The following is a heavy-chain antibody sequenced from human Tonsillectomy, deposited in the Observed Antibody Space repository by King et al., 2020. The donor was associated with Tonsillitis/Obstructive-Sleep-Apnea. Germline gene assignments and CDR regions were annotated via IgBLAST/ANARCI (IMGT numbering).Heavy chain of an antibody. CDR2: INPNSGGT. D-gene: IGHD3-3*01. CDR1: GYTFTGYY. CDR3: ARGCRITIFGVVINNWFDP. V-gene: IGHV1-2*06. Sequence: GQLVQSGAEVKKPGASVNISCKASGYTFTGYYMHWIRQAPGQGPEWMGRINPNSGGTNYAPKFQGRVTMTRDTSVNTAYMELSRLRSDDTAVYYCARGCRITIFGVVINNWFDPWGQGTLVTVSS. J-gene: IGHJ5*02.